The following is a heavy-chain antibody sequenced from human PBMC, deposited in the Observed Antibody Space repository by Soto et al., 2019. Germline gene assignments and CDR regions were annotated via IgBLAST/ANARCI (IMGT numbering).Heavy chain of an antibody. V-gene: IGHV4-34*01. Sequence: SETLSLTCAVYGGSFSGYYWSWIRQPPGKGLEWIGEINHSGSTNYNPSLKSRVTISVDTSKNQFSLKLSSVTAADTAVYYCARPLLTTVTTPYRYWGQGTLVTVSS. CDR3: ARPLLTTVTTPYRY. D-gene: IGHD4-17*01. CDR1: GGSFSGYY. J-gene: IGHJ4*02. CDR2: INHSGST.